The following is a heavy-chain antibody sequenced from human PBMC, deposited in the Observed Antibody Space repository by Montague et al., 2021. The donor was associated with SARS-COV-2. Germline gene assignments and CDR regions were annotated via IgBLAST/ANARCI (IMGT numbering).Heavy chain of an antibody. CDR3: ARETMTGDAFDI. D-gene: IGHD1-14*01. Sequence: SETLSLTCTVSGASVSGSDWGWIRQSPGKGLEWIGYFYSVGSTDYNPSLKSRVTISRDTSKNRFSLKVRSVTAADTAVYYCARETMTGDAFDIWGQGTMVTVSS. V-gene: IGHV4-59*02. J-gene: IGHJ3*02. CDR2: FYSVGST. CDR1: GASVSGSD.